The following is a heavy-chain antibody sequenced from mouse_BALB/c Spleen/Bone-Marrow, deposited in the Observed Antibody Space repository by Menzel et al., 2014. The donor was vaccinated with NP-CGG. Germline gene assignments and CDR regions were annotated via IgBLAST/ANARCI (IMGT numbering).Heavy chain of an antibody. Sequence: VQLVESGAEPMKPGASVKISCKATGYTFSTYWIEWVKQRPGHGLEWVGEILPGSGTTNYNEKFKGKATFTADTSSNTAYMQLSSLTSEDSAVYYCARLITTGGFAYWGQGTLVTVSA. J-gene: IGHJ3*01. D-gene: IGHD2-4*01. CDR2: ILPGSGTT. V-gene: IGHV1-9*01. CDR3: ARLITTGGFAY. CDR1: GYTFSTYW.